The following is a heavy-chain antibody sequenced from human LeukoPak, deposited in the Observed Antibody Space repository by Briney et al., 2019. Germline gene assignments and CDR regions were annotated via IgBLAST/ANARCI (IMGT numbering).Heavy chain of an antibody. CDR3: AKVGMATTTASADY. Sequence: AGGSLRLSCAASGFTFSSYAMSWVRQAPGKGLEWVSAISGSGGSTYYADSVKGRFTISRDNSKNTLYLQMNSLRAEDTAVYYCAKVGMATTTASADYWGQGTQVTVSS. J-gene: IGHJ4*02. D-gene: IGHD5-24*01. CDR1: GFTFSSYA. V-gene: IGHV3-23*01. CDR2: ISGSGGST.